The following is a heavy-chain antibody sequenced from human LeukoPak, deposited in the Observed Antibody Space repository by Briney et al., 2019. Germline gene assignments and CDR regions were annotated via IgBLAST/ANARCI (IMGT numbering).Heavy chain of an antibody. D-gene: IGHD6-6*01. CDR2: IIPIFGTA. J-gene: IGHJ4*02. CDR1: GGTFSSYA. V-gene: IGHV1-69*06. CDR3: ARRVGSSSSMHHYFDY. Sequence: SVKVSCKASGGTFSSYAISWVRQAPGQGLEWMGGIIPIFGTANYAQKFQGRVTITADKSTSTAYMELSSLRSEDTAVYYCARRVGSSSSMHHYFDYWGQGTLVTVSS.